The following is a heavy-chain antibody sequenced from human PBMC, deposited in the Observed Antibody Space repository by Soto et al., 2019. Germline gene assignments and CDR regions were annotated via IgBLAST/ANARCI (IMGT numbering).Heavy chain of an antibody. D-gene: IGHD1-26*01. J-gene: IGHJ6*02. V-gene: IGHV3-33*01. CDR1: GFTFSNYG. CDR3: ASDMVGASESYGLDV. CDR2: IWHDGNNK. Sequence: GGSLRLSCAASGFTFSNYGMHWVRQAPGKGLEWVAIIWHDGNNKYYADSVRGRFIISRDNSKNRLYLQMNSLRAEDTAVYYCASDMVGASESYGLDVWGQGNPVTVSS.